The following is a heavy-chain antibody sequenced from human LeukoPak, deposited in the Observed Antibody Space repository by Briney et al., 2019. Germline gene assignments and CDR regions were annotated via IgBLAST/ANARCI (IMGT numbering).Heavy chain of an antibody. Sequence: GGSLRLSSAASGFTVSSNYMSWVRQAPGKGLEWVSVIYSGGSTYYADSVKGRFTISRDNSKNTLYLQMNSLRAEDTAVYYCARDSDYYGMDVWGQGTTVTVSS. CDR3: ARDSDYYGMDV. CDR2: IYSGGST. V-gene: IGHV3-66*01. CDR1: GFTVSSNY. D-gene: IGHD1-26*01. J-gene: IGHJ6*02.